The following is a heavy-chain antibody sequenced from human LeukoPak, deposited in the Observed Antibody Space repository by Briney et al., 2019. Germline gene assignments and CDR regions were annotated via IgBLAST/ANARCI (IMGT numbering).Heavy chain of an antibody. CDR1: GFTFSSYG. J-gene: IGHJ4*02. CDR3: AKDPQVRGLDYFDY. V-gene: IGHV3-30*02. Sequence: GGSLRLSCAASGFTFSSYGMHWVRQAPGKGLEWVAYIRCDGNDKYYSDSVKGRFTISRDNSKNTLFLQMSSLRPEDTAVYYCAKDPQVRGLDYFDYWGQGTLVTVSS. CDR2: IRCDGNDK. D-gene: IGHD3-10*01.